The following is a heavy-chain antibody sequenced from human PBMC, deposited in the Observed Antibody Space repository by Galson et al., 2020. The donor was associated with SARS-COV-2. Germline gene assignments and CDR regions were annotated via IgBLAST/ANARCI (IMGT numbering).Heavy chain of an antibody. V-gene: IGHV1-24*01. Sequence: ASVKVSCKVSGYTLTELSMHWVRQAPGKGLEWMGGFDPEDGETIYAQKFQGRVTMTEDTSTDTAYMELSSLRSEDTAVYYCATVPAYSSSWCLWGQGTLVTVSS. J-gene: IGHJ4*02. D-gene: IGHD6-13*01. CDR2: FDPEDGET. CDR3: ATVPAYSSSWCL. CDR1: GYTLTELS.